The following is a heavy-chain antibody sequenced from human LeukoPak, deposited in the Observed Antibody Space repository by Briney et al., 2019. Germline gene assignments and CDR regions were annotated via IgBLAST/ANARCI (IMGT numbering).Heavy chain of an antibody. V-gene: IGHV3-23*01. D-gene: IGHD3-22*01. J-gene: IGHJ4*02. CDR2: ISTRGGGI. CDR3: AKDGFDYYDSSGYYYVDY. CDR1: GFMFSNYA. Sequence: GGSLRLPCAASGFMFSNYAMSWVRQAPGKGLEWVSGISTRGGGIYYADSVKGRFTISRDNSKNTLYLQMKSLRAEDTAVYYCAKDGFDYYDSSGYYYVDYWRQGNLVTVSS.